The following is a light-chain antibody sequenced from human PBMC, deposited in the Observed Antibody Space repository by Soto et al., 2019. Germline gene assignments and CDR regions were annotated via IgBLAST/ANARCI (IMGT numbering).Light chain of an antibody. CDR1: QSVSSSY. CDR3: QQYNNWPPHT. J-gene: IGKJ4*01. Sequence: IVLTQSPAILALSPGDRATLSCRASQSVSSSYLAWYQQKPGQAPRLLIYGASTRATGIPARFSGSGSGTEFSLTISSLQSEDFAVYYCQQYNNWPPHTFGGGTKVDIK. CDR2: GAS. V-gene: IGKV3-15*01.